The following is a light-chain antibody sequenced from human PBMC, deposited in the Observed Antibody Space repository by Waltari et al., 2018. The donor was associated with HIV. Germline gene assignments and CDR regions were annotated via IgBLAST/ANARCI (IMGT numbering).Light chain of an antibody. CDR3: QQRSNWPPRYS. V-gene: IGKV3-11*01. CDR2: GAS. J-gene: IGKJ2*03. CDR1: QNVSIY. Sequence: ENVLTQSPATLSLSPGASATLPCRASQNVSIYLAWYQQKPGQAPRLLIYGASNRATGIPARFSGSGSGTDFTLTINSLEPEDFAVYYCQQRSNWPPRYSFGQGTKLEIK.